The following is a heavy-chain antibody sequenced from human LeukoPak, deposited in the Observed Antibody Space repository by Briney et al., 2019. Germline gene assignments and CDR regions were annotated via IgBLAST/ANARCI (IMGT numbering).Heavy chain of an antibody. CDR1: GGSFSGYY. V-gene: IGHV4-34*01. Sequence: SETLSLTCAVYGGSFSGYYWSWIRQPPGKGLEWIGEINHSGSTNYNPSLKSRITISVDTSKNQFSLKLSSVTAADTAVYYCARRRRWGSGSYGNWFDPWGQGTLVTVSS. J-gene: IGHJ5*02. CDR2: INHSGST. CDR3: ARRRRWGSGSYGNWFDP. D-gene: IGHD3-10*01.